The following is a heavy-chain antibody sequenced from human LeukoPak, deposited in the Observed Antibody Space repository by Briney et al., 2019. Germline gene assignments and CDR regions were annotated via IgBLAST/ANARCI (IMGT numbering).Heavy chain of an antibody. CDR1: GFTLDGYA. J-gene: IGHJ4*02. D-gene: IGHD3-10*01. Sequence: GGSLRLSCAAAGFTLDGYAMHWVRQAPGKGLEWVSGISWNSGSISYADCVKGRCTVSRDNAKNSLYLQMNSLRAEDTALYYCAKDIYGSGSYPLFDYWGQGTLVTVSS. CDR3: AKDIYGSGSYPLFDY. CDR2: ISWNSGSI. V-gene: IGHV3-9*01.